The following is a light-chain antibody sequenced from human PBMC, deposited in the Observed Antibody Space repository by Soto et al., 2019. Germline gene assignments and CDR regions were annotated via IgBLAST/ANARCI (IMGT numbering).Light chain of an antibody. V-gene: IGKV3-15*01. CDR1: QNVYTN. CDR3: HQEKNWPHWT. Sequence: EIVMTQSPATLSVSPGERATLSCTASQNVYTNSAWYQQKPGQAPRLLIYAASTRATCIPARFSGSGSGTEFTLNITSLQSEDFAVYYWHQEKNWPHWTFGQGTKVEIK. CDR2: AAS. J-gene: IGKJ1*01.